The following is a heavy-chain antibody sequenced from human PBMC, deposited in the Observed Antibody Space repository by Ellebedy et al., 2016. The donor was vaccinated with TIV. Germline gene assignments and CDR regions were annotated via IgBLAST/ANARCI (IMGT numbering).Heavy chain of an antibody. Sequence: GESLKISCVASGFTFSSYAMCWVRQAPGKGLEWVSTISDSGGNTHFPDSVKGRFTISRDNSRNTMYLQMNNLRAEDTPVYYCARDSGRRRSWDNDYWGQGTLVTVSS. J-gene: IGHJ4*02. D-gene: IGHD3-10*01. CDR1: GFTFSSYA. V-gene: IGHV3-23*01. CDR2: ISDSGGNT. CDR3: ARDSGRRRSWDNDY.